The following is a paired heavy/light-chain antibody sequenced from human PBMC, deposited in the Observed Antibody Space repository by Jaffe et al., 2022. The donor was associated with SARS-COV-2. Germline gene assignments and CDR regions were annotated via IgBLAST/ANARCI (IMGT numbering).Light chain of an antibody. V-gene: IGKV3-15*01. CDR1: QSVSSD. CDR2: GAS. Sequence: EIVMTQSPATLSVSPGERATLSCRASQSVSSDLAWYQQKPGQAPRLLFYGASTRANYIPARFSGSGSGTEFTLTISSLQSEDFAVYYCQQYSNWPPAFGQGTKLEIK. CDR3: QQYSNWPPA. J-gene: IGKJ1*01.
Heavy chain of an antibody. Sequence: QVQLVESGGGLVKPGGSLRLSCAASGFTFGDYYMTWIRQAPGKGLEWVSYISSSGSTVYYADSVKGRFTVSRDNVKKSLYLQMNSLRDEDTAVFYCARGGGRRGRSAFDLWGQGTMVTVSS. CDR1: GFTFGDYY. CDR2: ISSSGSTV. D-gene: IGHD3-10*01. V-gene: IGHV3-11*01. CDR3: ARGGGRRGRSAFDL. J-gene: IGHJ3*01.